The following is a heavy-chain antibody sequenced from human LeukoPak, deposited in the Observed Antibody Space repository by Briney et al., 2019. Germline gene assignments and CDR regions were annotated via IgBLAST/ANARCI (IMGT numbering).Heavy chain of an antibody. CDR2: IKPDGTTK. Sequence: GGSLRLSCAASGFPFSSYSMTWVRQAPGKGLEWVANIKPDGTTKFYVDSVKGRFTISRDNALNSLYLQMNSLRAEDTAIYYCARSFPYGTTWYGRSDYWGQGTLVTVSS. CDR1: GFPFSSYS. D-gene: IGHD6-13*01. J-gene: IGHJ4*02. V-gene: IGHV3-7*03. CDR3: ARSFPYGTTWYGRSDY.